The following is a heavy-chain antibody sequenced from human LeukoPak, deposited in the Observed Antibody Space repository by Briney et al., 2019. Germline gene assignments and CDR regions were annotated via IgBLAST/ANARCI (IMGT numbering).Heavy chain of an antibody. D-gene: IGHD2-2*01. Sequence: GGSLRLSCAASGFTFSSYAMSWVRQAPGKGLEWVSAISGSGGSTYYADSVKGRFTISRDNSKNTLYLQMNSLGAEDTAVYYCAKGNQLLRNYYYGMDVWGQGTTVTVSS. CDR3: AKGNQLLRNYYYGMDV. J-gene: IGHJ6*02. CDR1: GFTFSSYA. V-gene: IGHV3-23*01. CDR2: ISGSGGST.